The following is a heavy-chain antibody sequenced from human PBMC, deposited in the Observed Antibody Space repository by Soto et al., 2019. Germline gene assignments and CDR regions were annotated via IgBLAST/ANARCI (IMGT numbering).Heavy chain of an antibody. CDR1: GFSFSSYA. Sequence: GGSLRLSCAASGFSFSSYAMTWVRQAPGRGLQWVSAISGSGSPTYYADSVKGRFTISRDNSKNTLYLQMNSLRADDTAVYYCARDMSGGTYNYYYGMDVWGQGTTVTVSS. D-gene: IGHD1-26*01. J-gene: IGHJ6*02. CDR3: ARDMSGGTYNYYYGMDV. CDR2: ISGSGSPT. V-gene: IGHV3-23*01.